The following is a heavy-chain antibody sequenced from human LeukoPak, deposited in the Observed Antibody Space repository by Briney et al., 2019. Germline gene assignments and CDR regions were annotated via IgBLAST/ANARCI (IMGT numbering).Heavy chain of an antibody. V-gene: IGHV4-4*07. CDR3: ARDGDSSGHFYFDY. J-gene: IGHJ4*02. D-gene: IGHD3-22*01. CDR2: IYTSGST. CDR1: GGSISSYY. Sequence: SETLSLTCTVSGGSISSYYWSWIRQPAGKGLEWIGRIYTSGSTNYNPSLKSRVTMSVDTSKNQVSLKLSSVTAADTAVYYRARDGDSSGHFYFDYWGQGTRVTVSS.